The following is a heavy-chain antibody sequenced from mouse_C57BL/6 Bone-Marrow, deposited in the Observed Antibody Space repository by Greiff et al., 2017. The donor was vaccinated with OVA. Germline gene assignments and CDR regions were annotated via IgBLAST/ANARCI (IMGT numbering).Heavy chain of an antibody. D-gene: IGHD2-4*01. Sequence: EVQLQESGGGLVKPGGSLKLSCAASGFTFSSYAMSWVRQTPETRLEWVATISDGGSYTYYPDNVKGRFTISSDNAKNNLYLQMSHLKAEDTAMYYCSRSYYDYHWYFDVWGTGTTVTVSS. CDR1: GFTFSSYA. CDR2: ISDGGSYT. CDR3: SRSYYDYHWYFDV. V-gene: IGHV5-4*01. J-gene: IGHJ1*03.